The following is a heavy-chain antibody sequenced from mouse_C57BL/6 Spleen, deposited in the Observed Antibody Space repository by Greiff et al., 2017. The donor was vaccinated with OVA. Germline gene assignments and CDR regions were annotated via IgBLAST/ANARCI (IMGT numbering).Heavy chain of an antibody. J-gene: IGHJ2*01. CDR2: IDPETGGT. D-gene: IGHD1-1*01. Sequence: QVQLQQSGAELVRPGASVTLSCKASGYTFTDYEMHWVKQTPVHGLEWIGAIDPETGGTAYNQKFKGKAILTADKSSSTAYMELRSLTSEDSAVYYCTRSYGSSYSYFDYWGQGTTLTVSS. V-gene: IGHV1-15*01. CDR3: TRSYGSSYSYFDY. CDR1: GYTFTDYE.